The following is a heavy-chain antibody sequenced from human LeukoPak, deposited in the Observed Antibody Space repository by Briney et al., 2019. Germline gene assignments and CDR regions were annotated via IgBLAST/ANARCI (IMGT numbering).Heavy chain of an antibody. J-gene: IGHJ5*02. V-gene: IGHV4-39*01. D-gene: IGHD3-10*01. CDR2: IHYSGST. Sequence: ASETLSLTCTVSGGSISSSSYSWGWIRQPPGKGLEWIGSIHYSGSTYYNPSLKSRVTISVDTSKNQFSLKLSSVTAADTAVYYCARQGSWFDPWGQGTLVTVSS. CDR1: GGSISSSSYS. CDR3: ARQGSWFDP.